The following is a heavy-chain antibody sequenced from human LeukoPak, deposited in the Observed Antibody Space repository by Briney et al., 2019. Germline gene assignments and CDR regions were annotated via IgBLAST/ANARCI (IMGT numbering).Heavy chain of an antibody. CDR3: VRPGNDYDSSGRFDI. CDR1: GGSVSRGSYY. CDR2: VHHSGRT. D-gene: IGHD3-22*01. V-gene: IGHV4-61*01. Sequence: SETLSLTCTVSGGSVSRGSYYWTWIRQPPGKGLEWIGYVHHSGRTNYNPSLKSRLTMSIDTSKNQFSLKLDSMTAADTAVYYCVRPGNDYDSSGRFDIWGQGTMVTVYS. J-gene: IGHJ3*02.